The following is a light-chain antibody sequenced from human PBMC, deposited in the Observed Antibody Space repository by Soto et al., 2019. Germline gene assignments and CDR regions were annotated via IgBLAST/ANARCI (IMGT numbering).Light chain of an antibody. J-gene: IGKJ4*01. CDR3: QQYCDSLS. CDR1: QTVRSSY. Sequence: IFLTQSPVSLSLSSGDRATLSCRASQTVRSSYLAWYQQRPGQAPKLLIDGAFNRAIGIPDRFSGSESGRDYNLTISSLDPEDSAVYYCQQYCDSLSFGGGTKVDIK. V-gene: IGKV3-20*01. CDR2: GAF.